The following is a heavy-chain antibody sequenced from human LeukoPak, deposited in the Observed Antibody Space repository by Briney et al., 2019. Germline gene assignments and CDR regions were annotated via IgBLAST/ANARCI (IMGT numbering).Heavy chain of an antibody. CDR2: IYPGDSDT. J-gene: IGHJ4*02. V-gene: IGHV5-51*01. D-gene: IGHD2-15*01. Sequence: GESLKISCKGSGYSFSNDWIGWVRQMPGKGLEWRGIIYPGDSDTRYSPSFQGQVTISADKSISTAYLQWSSLGASDTAMYYCARRGCNGGSCYAYWGQGTLVTVSS. CDR3: ARRGCNGGSCYAY. CDR1: GYSFSNDW.